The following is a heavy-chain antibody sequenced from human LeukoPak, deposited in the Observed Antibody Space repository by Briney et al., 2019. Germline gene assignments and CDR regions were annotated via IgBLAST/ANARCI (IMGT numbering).Heavy chain of an antibody. CDR2: ISYDGSNK. D-gene: IGHD3-16*01. J-gene: IGHJ3*02. CDR3: AREPSWGAFDI. Sequence: GGSLRLSCAASGFTFSSYAMHWVRQAPGKGLEWVAVISYDGSNKYYADSVKGRFTISRDNSKNTLYLQMNSLRAEDTAVYYCAREPSWGAFDIWGQGTMVTVSS. CDR1: GFTFSSYA. V-gene: IGHV3-30*04.